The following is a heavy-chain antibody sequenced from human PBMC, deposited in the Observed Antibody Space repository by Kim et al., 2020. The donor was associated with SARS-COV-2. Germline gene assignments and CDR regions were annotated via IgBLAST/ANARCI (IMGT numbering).Heavy chain of an antibody. V-gene: IGHV4-59*01. CDR3: ARARILWFGELSRFDP. D-gene: IGHD3-10*01. Sequence: SETLSLTCTVSGGSISSYYWSWIRQPPGKGLEWIGYIYYSGSTNYNPSLKSRVTISVDTSKNQFSLKLSSVTPADTAVYYCARARILWFGELSRFDPWG. CDR1: GGSISSYY. J-gene: IGHJ5*02. CDR2: IYYSGST.